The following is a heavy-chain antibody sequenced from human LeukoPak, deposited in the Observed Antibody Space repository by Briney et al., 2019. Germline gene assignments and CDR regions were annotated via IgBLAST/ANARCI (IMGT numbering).Heavy chain of an antibody. Sequence: PTEPLSLTCTLSGRSISSHYWSWIPQPPGKGLEWIGYIYFSGATNNKPPLNSRVTISSVTPKNTISLKLSPLTAAHTAVYYCARQECTSNACYWATWFDPWGQGTLVTASS. CDR1: GRSISSHY. V-gene: IGHV4-59*11. J-gene: IGHJ5*02. D-gene: IGHD2-2*01. CDR3: ARQECTSNACYWATWFDP. CDR2: IYFSGAT.